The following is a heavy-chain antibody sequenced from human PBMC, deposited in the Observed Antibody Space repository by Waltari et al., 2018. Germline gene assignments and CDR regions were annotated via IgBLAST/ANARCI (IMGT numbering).Heavy chain of an antibody. J-gene: IGHJ3*02. V-gene: IGHV3-30-3*02. CDR2: IAYDGSNK. CDR3: AKTSLGRELLFDAFDI. Sequence: QLLESGGGLVQPGGSLRLTCSASGFILTDYAMNWVRQAPGKGLYGVAVIAYDGSNKYYADSGKGRFTISRDNSKNTLYLQMNSLRAEDMALYYCAKTSLGRELLFDAFDIWGQGTMVTVSS. D-gene: IGHD3-16*02. CDR1: GFILTDYA.